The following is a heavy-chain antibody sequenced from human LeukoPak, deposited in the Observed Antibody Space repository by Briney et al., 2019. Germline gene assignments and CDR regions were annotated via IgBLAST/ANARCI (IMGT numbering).Heavy chain of an antibody. Sequence: SETLSLTCTVSGGSIRSGSYYWGWIRRPPGKGLEWIGSIYYSGSTYYNPSLKSRVTISVDTSKNQFSLKLSSVTAADAAVYYCARLWSGYRPPDYWGQGTLVTVSS. CDR1: GGSIRSGSYY. D-gene: IGHD3-3*01. CDR3: ARLWSGYRPPDY. CDR2: IYYSGST. V-gene: IGHV4-39*01. J-gene: IGHJ4*02.